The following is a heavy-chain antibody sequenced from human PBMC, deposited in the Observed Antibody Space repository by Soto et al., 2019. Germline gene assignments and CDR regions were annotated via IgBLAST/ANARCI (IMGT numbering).Heavy chain of an antibody. CDR2: IYHSGSA. D-gene: IGHD4-17*01. CDR3: ARAHYGDYGYGMDV. J-gene: IGHJ6*02. Sequence: WTWIRQPPGKGLEWIGYIYHSGSACYNPSLKSRVTISVDRSKNQFSLKLSSVTAADTAVYYCARAHYGDYGYGMDVWGQGTTVTVSS. V-gene: IGHV4-30-2*01.